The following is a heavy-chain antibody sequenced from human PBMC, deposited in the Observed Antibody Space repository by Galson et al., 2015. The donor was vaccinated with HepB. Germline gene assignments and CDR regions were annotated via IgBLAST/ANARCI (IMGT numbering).Heavy chain of an antibody. D-gene: IGHD3-3*01. Sequence: SLRLSCAASGFTFSDYYMSWIRQAPGKGLEWVSYISSSSSYTNYADSVKGRFTISRDNAKNSLCLQMNSLRAEDTAVYYCARYITIFGVVIAYYYGMDVWGQGTTVTVSS. CDR3: ARYITIFGVVIAYYYGMDV. CDR2: ISSSSSYT. J-gene: IGHJ6*02. CDR1: GFTFSDYY. V-gene: IGHV3-11*03.